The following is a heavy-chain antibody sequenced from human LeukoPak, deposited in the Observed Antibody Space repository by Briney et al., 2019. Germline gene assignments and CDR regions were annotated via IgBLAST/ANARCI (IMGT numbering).Heavy chain of an antibody. CDR3: ASRVLLWFGEEYYYYGMDV. V-gene: IGHV4-39*01. CDR2: IYYSGST. D-gene: IGHD3-10*01. J-gene: IGHJ6*02. Sequence: SETLSLTCTVSGGSISSSSYYWGWIRQPPGKGLEWIGSIYYSGSTYYNPSLKSRVTISVDTSKNQFSLRLSSVTAADTAVYYCASRVLLWFGEEYYYYGMDVWGQGTTVTVSS. CDR1: GGSISSSSYY.